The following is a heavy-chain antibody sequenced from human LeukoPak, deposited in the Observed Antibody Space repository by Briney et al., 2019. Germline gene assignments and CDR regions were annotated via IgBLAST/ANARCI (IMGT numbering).Heavy chain of an antibody. D-gene: IGHD3-10*01. CDR2: IYYSGST. Sequence: SETLSLTCTVSGGSISSYYWSWIRQPPGKGLEWIGYIYYSGSTNYNPSLKSRVTISVDTSKNQFYLKLSSVTATDTDVCYCVRIGEIVTRYYYYYMDVWGKGTTVTVSS. CDR1: GGSISSYY. V-gene: IGHV4-59*01. CDR3: VRIGEIVTRYYYYYMDV. J-gene: IGHJ6*03.